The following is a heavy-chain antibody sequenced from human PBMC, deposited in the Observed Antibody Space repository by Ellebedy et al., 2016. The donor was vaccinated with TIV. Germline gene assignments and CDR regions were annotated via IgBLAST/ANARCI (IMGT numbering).Heavy chain of an antibody. CDR1: GYTFTAYY. V-gene: IGHV1-2*02. CDR3: AIERGATYGDYVKAFDY. J-gene: IGHJ4*02. Sequence: ASVKVSXXASGYTFTAYYIHWLRQAPGQGLEWMGGINPSSGAPKYAQNFQGRVTVTRDMSITTAYMEVSWLTSDDTAVYYCAIERGATYGDYVKAFDYWGQGTLVTVSS. CDR2: INPSSGAP. D-gene: IGHD4-17*01.